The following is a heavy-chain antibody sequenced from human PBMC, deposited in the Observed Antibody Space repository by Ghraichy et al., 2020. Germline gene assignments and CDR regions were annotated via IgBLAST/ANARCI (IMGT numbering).Heavy chain of an antibody. CDR3: TTDFPGTEGYDSSGSDY. J-gene: IGHJ4*02. Sequence: GGSLRLSCAASGFTFSNAWMSWVRQAPGKGLEWVGRIKSKTDGGTTDYAAPVKGRFTISRDDSKNTLYLQMNSLKTEDTAVYYCTTDFPGTEGYDSSGSDYWGQGTLVTVSS. CDR2: IKSKTDGGTT. CDR1: GFTFSNAW. D-gene: IGHD3-22*01. V-gene: IGHV3-15*01.